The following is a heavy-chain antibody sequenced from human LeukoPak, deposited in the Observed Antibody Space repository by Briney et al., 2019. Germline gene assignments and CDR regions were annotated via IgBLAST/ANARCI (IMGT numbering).Heavy chain of an antibody. CDR2: ISGSGGST. CDR1: GFTLSSYA. CDR3: AEVGRGNLRYFDY. D-gene: IGHD1-26*01. Sequence: GGSLGLSCAASGFTLSSYAMSWVRQAPGKGLEWVSAISGSGGSTYYADSVKGRFTISRDNSKNTLYLQMNSLRAEDTAVYYCAEVGRGNLRYFDYWGQGTLVTVSS. V-gene: IGHV3-23*01. J-gene: IGHJ4*02.